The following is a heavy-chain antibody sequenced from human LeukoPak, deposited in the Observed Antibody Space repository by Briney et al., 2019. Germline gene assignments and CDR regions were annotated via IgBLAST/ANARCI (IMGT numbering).Heavy chain of an antibody. D-gene: IGHD6-19*01. CDR3: AKSLAVPGSPDY. J-gene: IGHJ4*02. CDR1: GFTFTNSA. V-gene: IGHV3-23*01. CDR2: VSGSGGNT. Sequence: GGSLRLSCAASGFTFTNSAMTWARQAPGKGLEWVSTVSGSGGNTYYADSVKGRFTISRDNSENTLYLQMNSLRAQDTAVYYCAKSLAVPGSPDYWGQGTLVTVSS.